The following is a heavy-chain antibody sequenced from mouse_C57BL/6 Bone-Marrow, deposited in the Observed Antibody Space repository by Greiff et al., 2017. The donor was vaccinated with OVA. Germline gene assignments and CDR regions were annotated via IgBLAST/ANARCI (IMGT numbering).Heavy chain of an antibody. J-gene: IGHJ2*01. CDR1: GYTFTDYY. Sequence: EVQLQQSGPVLVKPGASVKMSCKASGYTFTDYYMNWVKQSHGKSLEWIGVINPYNGGTSYNQKFKGKATLTVDKSSSTAYMELNSLTSEDSAVYYCARSFYDGYYGYFDYWGQGTTLTVSS. V-gene: IGHV1-19*01. CDR3: ARSFYDGYYGYFDY. D-gene: IGHD2-3*01. CDR2: INPYNGGT.